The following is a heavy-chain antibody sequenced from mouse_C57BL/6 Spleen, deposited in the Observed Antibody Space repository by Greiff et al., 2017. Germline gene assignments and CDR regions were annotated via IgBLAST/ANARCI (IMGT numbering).Heavy chain of an antibody. J-gene: IGHJ1*03. CDR1: GYTFTSYW. V-gene: IGHV1-69*01. CDR2: IDPSDSYT. Sequence: QVQLQQPGAELVMPGASVKLSCKASGYTFTSYWMHWVKQRPGQGLEWIGEIDPSDSYTNYNQKFKGKSTLTVDKSSSTAYMQLSSLTSEDSAVYYCARCPFITTVVATPGYFDVWGTGTTVTVSS. D-gene: IGHD1-1*01. CDR3: ARCPFITTVVATPGYFDV.